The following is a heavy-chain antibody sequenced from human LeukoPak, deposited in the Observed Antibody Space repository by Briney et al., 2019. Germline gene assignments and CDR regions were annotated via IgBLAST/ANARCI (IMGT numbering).Heavy chain of an antibody. J-gene: IGHJ6*03. CDR1: GFTFNYFW. CDR2: INNDGTAT. D-gene: IGHD1-26*01. V-gene: IGHV3-74*01. Sequence: GGSLRLSCAASGFTFNYFWMHWVRQVPGKGLVWVSGINNDGTATFYADSVKGRFTISRDNAKNTLYLQMNSLRAEDTAVYYCARVSSGSYFGYYYYYMDVWGKGTTVTVSS. CDR3: ARVSSGSYFGYYYYYMDV.